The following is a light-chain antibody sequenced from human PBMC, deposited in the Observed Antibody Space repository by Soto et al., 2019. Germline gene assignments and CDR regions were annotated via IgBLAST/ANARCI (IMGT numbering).Light chain of an antibody. J-gene: IGKJ5*01. CDR3: QQLKSYPIT. CDR2: AAS. V-gene: IGKV1-9*01. Sequence: ASVGDRVTITCRASQATSSYLAWYKQKPGKAPKLLIYAASTLQSGVPSRVSGSGSGTEFTLTISSLQPEDFEIYYCQQLKSYPITFGQGTRLEI. CDR1: QATSSY.